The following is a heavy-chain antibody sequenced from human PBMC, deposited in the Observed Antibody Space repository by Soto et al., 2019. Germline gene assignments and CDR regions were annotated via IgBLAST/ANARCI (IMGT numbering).Heavy chain of an antibody. CDR1: GFTFSSYA. Sequence: EVQLLESGGGLVQPGESLRLSCAASGFTFSSYAMSWVRQAPGKGLEWVSVISGSDDSTYYADSVKGRFTISRDNSNYTRYMQMNSVRAEDTAVYSCAKRSSSSTFDYWGQGTLVTVSS. CDR2: ISGSDDST. V-gene: IGHV3-23*01. D-gene: IGHD6-6*01. CDR3: AKRSSSSTFDY. J-gene: IGHJ4*02.